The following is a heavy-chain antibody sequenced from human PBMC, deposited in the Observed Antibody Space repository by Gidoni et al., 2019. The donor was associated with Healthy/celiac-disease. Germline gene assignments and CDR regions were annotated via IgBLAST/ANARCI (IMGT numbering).Heavy chain of an antibody. D-gene: IGHD5-12*01. V-gene: IGHV3-11*01. CDR2: ISSSGSTI. CDR1: GFTFRYYY. Sequence: QVQLVESGGGLVKPGGSLRLSCAASGFTFRYYYVSWSRPAPGKGLEWVSYISSSGSTIYYADSVKGRFTISRDNAKNSLYLQMNSLRAEDTAVYYCATSRGGYIHYFDYWGQGTLVTVSS. CDR3: ATSRGGYIHYFDY. J-gene: IGHJ4*02.